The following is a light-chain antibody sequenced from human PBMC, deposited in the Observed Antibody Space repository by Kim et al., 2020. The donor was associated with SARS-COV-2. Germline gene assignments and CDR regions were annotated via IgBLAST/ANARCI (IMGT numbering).Light chain of an antibody. CDR3: SSYTSSSTWV. J-gene: IGLJ3*02. Sequence: GQSVTISCNGTSSDVGSYDRVSWYQQPPGTAPKVMIYEVSNRPSGVPDRFSGSKSGNTASLTISGLQTEDEADYYCSSYTSSSTWVFGGGTQLTVL. V-gene: IGLV2-18*02. CDR1: SSDVGSYDR. CDR2: EVS.